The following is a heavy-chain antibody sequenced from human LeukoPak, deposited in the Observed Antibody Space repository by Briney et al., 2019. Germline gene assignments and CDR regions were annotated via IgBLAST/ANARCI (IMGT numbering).Heavy chain of an antibody. Sequence: GGSLRLSCAASGFTFSSYVMHWVRQAPGKGLEWVAVISKDGSNKYYADSVKGRFTIYRDNSKNTLYLQMNSLRDGDTAVYYCARDPGYRGESGWFDPWGQGTLVTVSS. J-gene: IGHJ5*02. V-gene: IGHV3-30*19. CDR2: ISKDGSNK. CDR1: GFTFSSYV. D-gene: IGHD5-18*01. CDR3: ARDPGYRGESGWFDP.